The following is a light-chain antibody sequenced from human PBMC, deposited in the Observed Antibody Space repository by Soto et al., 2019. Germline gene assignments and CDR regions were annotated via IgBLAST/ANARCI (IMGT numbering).Light chain of an antibody. CDR1: QSVRGNS. Sequence: EIVLTQSPGTLSLSPGDGATLSCRASQSVRGNSLAWYQQKPGQAPRLLIYGASTRATGIPDKFSGSGSGTDFTLTISRLEPEDLAVYYCQQYGSSPYTFGQGTKLEIK. V-gene: IGKV3-20*01. CDR3: QQYGSSPYT. CDR2: GAS. J-gene: IGKJ2*01.